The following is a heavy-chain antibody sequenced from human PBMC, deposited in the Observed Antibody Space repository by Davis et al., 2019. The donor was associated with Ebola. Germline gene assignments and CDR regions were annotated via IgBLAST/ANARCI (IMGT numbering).Heavy chain of an antibody. Sequence: GESLKISCTDSGNSFTSPWIGWVRQMPGKGLEWMGIIYTADSDTRYSPSFRGQVTISADKSIKTAFLQWSSLKASDTAMYYCASLRRTITGMDDAFDIWGQGTMVTVSS. CDR1: GNSFTSPW. V-gene: IGHV5-51*01. D-gene: IGHD2-8*02. CDR2: IYTADSDT. CDR3: ASLRRTITGMDDAFDI. J-gene: IGHJ3*02.